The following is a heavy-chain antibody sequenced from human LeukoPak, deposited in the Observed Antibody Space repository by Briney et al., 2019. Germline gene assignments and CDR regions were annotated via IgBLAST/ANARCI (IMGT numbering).Heavy chain of an antibody. Sequence: PGGSLRLSCAASGFTFSSYWMHWVRQAPGKGLVWVSRINSDGSSTSYADSVKGRFTISRDNAKNTLYLQMNSLRAGDTAVYYCARDPPRRYFDQENYYSYMDVWGKGTTVTVSS. J-gene: IGHJ6*03. CDR3: ARDPPRRYFDQENYYSYMDV. V-gene: IGHV3-74*01. CDR1: GFTFSSYW. D-gene: IGHD3-9*01. CDR2: INSDGSST.